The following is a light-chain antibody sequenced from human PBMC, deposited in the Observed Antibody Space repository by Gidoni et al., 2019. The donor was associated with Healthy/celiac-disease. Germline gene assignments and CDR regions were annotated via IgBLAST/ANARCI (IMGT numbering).Light chain of an antibody. J-gene: IGKJ1*01. CDR2: GAS. CDR1: QAVSNSY. Sequence: ESVLTQSPGTLSLSPGERATLSCRASQAVSNSYLAWYVQKPGQAPRLLIYGASNRATGTPDRFSGSGSGTDFTLTISRLEPDDFETYYCQQYGSSSGAFGQGTKVEIK. CDR3: QQYGSSSGA. V-gene: IGKV3-20*01.